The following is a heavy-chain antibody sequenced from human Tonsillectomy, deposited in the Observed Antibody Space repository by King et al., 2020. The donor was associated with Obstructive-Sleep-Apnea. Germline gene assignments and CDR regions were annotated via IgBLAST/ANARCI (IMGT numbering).Heavy chain of an antibody. V-gene: IGHV3-23*04. D-gene: IGHD3-10*01. CDR1: GFTFSSYA. CDR2: VSGSGDST. CDR3: AKSIITMIRGVIIEGYYFEY. J-gene: IGHJ4*02. Sequence: VQLVESGGGLVQPGGSLRLSCAVSGFTFSSYAMSWVRQAPGKGLEWVSGVSGSGDSTHYADSVKGRFTISRDNSKNTLYLQMNSLRAEDTAVYYCAKSIITMIRGVIIEGYYFEYWGQGTLVTVSS.